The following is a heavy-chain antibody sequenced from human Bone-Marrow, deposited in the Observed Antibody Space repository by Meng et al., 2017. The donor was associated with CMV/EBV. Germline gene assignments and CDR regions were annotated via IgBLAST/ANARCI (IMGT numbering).Heavy chain of an antibody. D-gene: IGHD3-3*01. CDR3: ARGLNDFWSGYYVDY. J-gene: IGHJ4*02. V-gene: IGHV4-34*01. Sequence: SETLSLTCIVYGGSFNGYYWSWIRQPPGKGLEWIGEINYGGSTNYNPSLKSRVTISIDTSKNQFSLKLSSVTAADTAVYYCARGLNDFWSGYYVDYWGQGTLVTVSS. CDR2: INYGGST. CDR1: GGSFNGYY.